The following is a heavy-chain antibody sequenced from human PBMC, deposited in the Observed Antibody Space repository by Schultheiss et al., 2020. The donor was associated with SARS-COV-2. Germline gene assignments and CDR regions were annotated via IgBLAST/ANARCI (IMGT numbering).Heavy chain of an antibody. CDR1: GGSISSSSYY. J-gene: IGHJ3*02. CDR2: IYYSGST. D-gene: IGHD2-2*01. CDR3: ARDRVVPAAHDAFDI. V-gene: IGHV4-39*07. Sequence: SETLSLTCTVSGGSISSSSYYWGWIRQPPGKGLEWIGSIYYSGSTYYNPSLKSRVTISVDTSKNQFSLKLSSVTAADTAVYYCARDRVVPAAHDAFDIWGQGTMVTVAS.